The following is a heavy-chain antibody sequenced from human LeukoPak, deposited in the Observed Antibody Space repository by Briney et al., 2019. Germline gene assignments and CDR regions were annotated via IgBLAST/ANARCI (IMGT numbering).Heavy chain of an antibody. V-gene: IGHV1-69*05. Sequence: SVKVSCKASGGTFSSYAISCVRQAPGQGLEWMGRIIPIFGTANYAQKFQGRVTITTDESTSTAYMELSSLRSEDTAVYYCAREDDFWSGYYDYWGQGTLVTVSS. J-gene: IGHJ4*02. CDR3: AREDDFWSGYYDY. D-gene: IGHD3-3*01. CDR1: GGTFSSYA. CDR2: IIPIFGTA.